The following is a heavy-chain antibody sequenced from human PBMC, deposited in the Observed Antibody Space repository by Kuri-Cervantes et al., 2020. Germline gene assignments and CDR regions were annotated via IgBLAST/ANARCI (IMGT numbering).Heavy chain of an antibody. J-gene: IGHJ6*03. V-gene: IGHV4-59*08. CDR1: GGSISSYY. CDR3: ARRVDCSSTSCYAGTYYYYMDV. D-gene: IGHD2-2*01. CDR2: IYNSGST. Sequence: SETLSLTCTVSGGSISSYYWSWIRQPPGKGLEWIGYIYNSGSTNYNPSLKSRVTISVDTSKNQFSLKLSSVTAADTAVYYCARRVDCSSTSCYAGTYYYYMDVWGKGTTVTVSS.